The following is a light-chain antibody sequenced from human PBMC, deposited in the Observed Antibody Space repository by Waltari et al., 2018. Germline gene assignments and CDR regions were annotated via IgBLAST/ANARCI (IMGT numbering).Light chain of an antibody. V-gene: IGLV3-21*04. J-gene: IGLJ1*01. CDR2: YNS. Sequence: SYVLTQPPSVSVAPGKTARVTCGGNNFEDENVHRYQQKPGQAPVGVIYYNSDRPSGIAERFSGSNSGNTATLTIRRVEAGDEADYYCQVWDSTTDHRVFGTGTKVTVL. CDR1: NFEDEN. CDR3: QVWDSTTDHRV.